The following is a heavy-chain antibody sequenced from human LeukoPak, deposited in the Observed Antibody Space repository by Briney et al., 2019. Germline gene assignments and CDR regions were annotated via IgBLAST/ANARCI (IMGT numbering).Heavy chain of an antibody. V-gene: IGHV3-21*01. Sequence: GGSLRLSCAASGFTFSSYSMNWVRQAPGKGLEWVSSINSSGSYIYYADSVKGRFTISRDNAKNSLYLQMNSLRAEDTAVYYCARVDWSVVPAAIAPLYFDYWGQGTLVTVSS. CDR1: GFTFSSYS. D-gene: IGHD2-2*02. CDR3: ARVDWSVVPAAIAPLYFDY. J-gene: IGHJ4*02. CDR2: INSSGSYI.